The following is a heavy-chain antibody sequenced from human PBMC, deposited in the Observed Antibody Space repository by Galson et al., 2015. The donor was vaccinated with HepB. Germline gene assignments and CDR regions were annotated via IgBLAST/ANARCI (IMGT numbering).Heavy chain of an antibody. V-gene: IGHV1-3*01. Sequence: SVKVSCKASGYTFTSYAMHWVRQAPGQRLEWMGWINAGNGNTKYSQKFQGRVTITADESTSTAYMELSSLRSEDTAVYYCARGINVLGYCSGGSCQGYYYYMDVWGKGTTVTVSS. J-gene: IGHJ6*03. CDR1: GYTFTSYA. CDR3: ARGINVLGYCSGGSCQGYYYYMDV. D-gene: IGHD2-15*01. CDR2: INAGNGNT.